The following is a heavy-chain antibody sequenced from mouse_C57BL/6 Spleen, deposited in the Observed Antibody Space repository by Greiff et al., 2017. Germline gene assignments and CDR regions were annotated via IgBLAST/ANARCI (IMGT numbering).Heavy chain of an antibody. V-gene: IGHV5-9*01. D-gene: IGHD1-3*01. Sequence: EVKLMESGGGLVKPGGSLKLSCAASGFTFSSYTMSWVRQTPEKRLEWVATISGGGGNTYYPDSVKGRFTISRDNAKNTLYLQRSSLRSEDTALYYCARHGSKGYYFDYWGQGTTLTVSS. CDR3: ARHGSKGYYFDY. CDR1: GFTFSSYT. J-gene: IGHJ2*01. CDR2: ISGGGGNT.